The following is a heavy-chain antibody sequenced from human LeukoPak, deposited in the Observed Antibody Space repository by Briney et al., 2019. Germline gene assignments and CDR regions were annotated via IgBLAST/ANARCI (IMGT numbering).Heavy chain of an antibody. J-gene: IGHJ4*02. CDR1: GITLSNYG. D-gene: IGHD3-22*01. V-gene: IGHV3-23*01. CDR3: AKRGVVIRVILVGFHKEAYYFDS. Sequence: GGSLRLSCAVSGITLSNYGMSWVRQAPGKGLEWVAGISDSGGRTNYADSVKGRFTISRDKPKNTLFLQMNSLRAEDTAVYFCAKRGVVIRVILVGFHKEAYYFDSWGQGALVTVSS. CDR2: ISDSGGRT.